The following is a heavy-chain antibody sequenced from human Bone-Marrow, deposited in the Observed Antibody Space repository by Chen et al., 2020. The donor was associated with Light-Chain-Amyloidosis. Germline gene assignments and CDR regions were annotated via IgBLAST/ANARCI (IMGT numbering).Heavy chain of an antibody. J-gene: IGHJ5*02. D-gene: IGHD4-4*01. CDR2: VYYSGRT. CDR3: ARAVDYSNYGWFDP. V-gene: IGHV4-39*01. Sequence: QVQLQESGRGLMKPSETLSLTCSASGGSTRSSSHYWGWIRQPPRKGLEWIGSVYYSGRTYYSPSLKSRVSISIDTSKNQFTLRLTSVTAADSAVYFCARAVDYSNYGWFDPWGQGTLVTVSS. CDR1: GGSTRSSSHY.